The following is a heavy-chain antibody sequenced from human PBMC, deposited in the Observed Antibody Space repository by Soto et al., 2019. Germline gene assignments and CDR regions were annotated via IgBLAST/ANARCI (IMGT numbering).Heavy chain of an antibody. Sequence: QVQLVQSGAEVKKPGSSVQVSCKASGGTFSSYAISWVRQAPGQGLEWMGGIIPIFGTANYAQKFQGRVTITADESTSTAYMELSSVRYEDTAVYYCAIDGIAASHYYYYYGMDVWGQGTTVTVYS. CDR1: GGTFSSYA. J-gene: IGHJ6*02. CDR2: IIPIFGTA. V-gene: IGHV1-69*01. D-gene: IGHD6-6*01. CDR3: AIDGIAASHYYYYYGMDV.